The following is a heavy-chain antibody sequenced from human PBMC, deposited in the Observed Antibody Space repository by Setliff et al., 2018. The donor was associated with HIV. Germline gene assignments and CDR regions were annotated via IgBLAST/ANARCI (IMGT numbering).Heavy chain of an antibody. CDR2: IYYSGST. Sequence: SETLSLTCTVSGGSIRNSRYYWGWIRQPPGKGLGWIGSIYYSGSTYYNPSLKSRVTISVATSKSQFSMKLSTVTAADTAVYYCARPPRNYYDIRGYPSWGQGTLVTVSS. J-gene: IGHJ4*02. D-gene: IGHD3-22*01. CDR1: GGSIRNSRYY. CDR3: ARPPRNYYDIRGYPS. V-gene: IGHV4-39*01.